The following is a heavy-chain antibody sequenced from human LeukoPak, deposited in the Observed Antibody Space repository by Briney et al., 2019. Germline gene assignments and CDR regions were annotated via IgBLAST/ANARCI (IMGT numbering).Heavy chain of an antibody. CDR2: VSGGGGTT. D-gene: IGHD2-15*01. V-gene: IGHV3-23*01. CDR3: AKEFYFATAV. J-gene: IGHJ6*02. Sequence: GGSLRLSCAASGFTFSTYAMSWVRQAPGKGLEWVSAVSGGGGTTHYADSVKGRFTISRDNSENTLSLRMTSLRVEDTAVYYCAKEFYFATAVWGQGTTVTVSS. CDR1: GFTFSTYA.